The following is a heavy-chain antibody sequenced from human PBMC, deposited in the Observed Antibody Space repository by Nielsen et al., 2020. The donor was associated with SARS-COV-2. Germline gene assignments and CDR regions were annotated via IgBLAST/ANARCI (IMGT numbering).Heavy chain of an antibody. Sequence: GESLKISCAASGFTFSSYDMHWVRQATGKGLEWVSAIGTAGDTYYPGSVKGRFTISRENAKNSLYLQMNSLRAGDTAVYYCARVMVVRTAFDYWGQGTLVTVSS. CDR3: ARVMVVRTAFDY. J-gene: IGHJ4*02. CDR2: IGTAGDT. D-gene: IGHD2-2*01. CDR1: GFTFSSYD. V-gene: IGHV3-13*04.